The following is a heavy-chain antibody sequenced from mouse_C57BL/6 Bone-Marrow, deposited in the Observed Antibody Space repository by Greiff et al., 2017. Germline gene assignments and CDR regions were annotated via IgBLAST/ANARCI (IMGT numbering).Heavy chain of an antibody. V-gene: IGHV14-4*01. Sequence: EVQLQQSGAELVRPGASVTLSCTASGFNIKDDYMHWVQQRPEQGLEWIGWIDPENGDTEYASKFQGKATITADTSSNTAYLQLSSLTSEDTAVYYCTTAGDYYGSSSYFDYGGQGTTLTVSS. J-gene: IGHJ2*01. CDR1: GFNIKDDY. CDR3: TTAGDYYGSSSYFDY. D-gene: IGHD1-1*01. CDR2: IDPENGDT.